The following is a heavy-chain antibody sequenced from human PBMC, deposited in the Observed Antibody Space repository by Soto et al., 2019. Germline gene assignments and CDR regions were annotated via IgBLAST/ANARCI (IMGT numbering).Heavy chain of an antibody. CDR3: ARGIAAAGRGESYYYMDV. J-gene: IGHJ6*03. CDR2: IYHSGST. V-gene: IGHV4-4*02. Sequence: QVQLQESGPGLVKPSGTLSLTCAVSSGSISSSNWWSWVRQPPGKGLEWIGEIYHSGSTNYNPSLKRRVTLSVDKSKHQSSLKLSAVTAADAAVYYCARGIAAAGRGESYYYMDVWGKGTTVTVSS. CDR1: SGSISSSNW. D-gene: IGHD6-13*01.